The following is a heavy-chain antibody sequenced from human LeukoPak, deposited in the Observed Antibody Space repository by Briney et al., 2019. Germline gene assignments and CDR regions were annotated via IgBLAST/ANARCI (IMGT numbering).Heavy chain of an antibody. CDR3: ARHLVYCSSTSCPFDS. CDR2: IYYSGST. V-gene: IGHV4-30-4*01. D-gene: IGHD2-2*01. Sequence: SETLSLTCDFSGDSLSGYYWSWIRQPRGKGLEWIGYIYYSGSTYYNPSLKSRVTISVDTSKNQSSLKLSSVTAADTAVYYCARHLVYCSSTSCPFDSWGQGTLVTVSS. CDR1: GDSLSGYY. J-gene: IGHJ4*02.